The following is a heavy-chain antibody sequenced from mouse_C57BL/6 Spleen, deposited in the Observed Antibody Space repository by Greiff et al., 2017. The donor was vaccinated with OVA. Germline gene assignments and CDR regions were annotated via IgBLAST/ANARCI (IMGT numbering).Heavy chain of an antibody. CDR2: INYDGSST. Sequence: EVKLVESEGGLVQPGSSMKLSCTASGFTFSDYYMAWVRQVPEKGLEWVANINYDGSSTYYLDSLKSRFIISRDNAKNILYLQMSSLKSEDTATYYCARYYGYDDWYFDVWGTGTTVTVSS. J-gene: IGHJ1*03. D-gene: IGHD2-2*01. CDR3: ARYYGYDDWYFDV. CDR1: GFTFSDYY. V-gene: IGHV5-16*01.